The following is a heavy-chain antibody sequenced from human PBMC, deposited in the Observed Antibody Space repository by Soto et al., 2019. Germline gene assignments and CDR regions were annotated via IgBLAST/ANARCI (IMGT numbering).Heavy chain of an antibody. Sequence: QVHLVESGGGVVQPGRSLRLSCAVSGFTVSTYGMHWVRQAPGKGLEWVAVISRDGGTKFYADSVKGRFTISRDNSRKTLFLEMNSRRGDDVAVYYCTGEVASGDWGQGTLVTVST. CDR2: ISRDGGTK. CDR1: GFTVSTYG. CDR3: TGEVASGD. D-gene: IGHD2-8*02. V-gene: IGHV3-30*03. J-gene: IGHJ4*02.